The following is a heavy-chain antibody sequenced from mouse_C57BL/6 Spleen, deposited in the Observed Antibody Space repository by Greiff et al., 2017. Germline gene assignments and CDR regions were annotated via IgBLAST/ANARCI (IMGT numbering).Heavy chain of an antibody. J-gene: IGHJ3*01. D-gene: IGHD1-1*01. V-gene: IGHV1-39*01. CDR1: GYSFTDYN. Sequence: EVQLKQSGPELVKPGASVKISCKASGYSFTDYNMNWVKQSNGKSLEWIGVINPNYGTTSYNQKFKGKATLTIDKSYSTAYMQLNSLTSEDSAVYYCASRDYGRSYPFAYWGQGTLVTVSA. CDR3: ASRDYGRSYPFAY. CDR2: INPNYGTT.